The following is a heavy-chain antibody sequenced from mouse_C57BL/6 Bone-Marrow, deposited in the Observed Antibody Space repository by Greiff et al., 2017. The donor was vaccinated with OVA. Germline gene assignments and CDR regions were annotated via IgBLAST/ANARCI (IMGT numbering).Heavy chain of an antibody. D-gene: IGHD3-2*02. J-gene: IGHJ3*01. CDR3: ARRAQAPFAY. CDR1: GFTFSSYG. Sequence: EVMLVESGGDLVKPGGSLKLSCAASGFTFSSYGMSWVRQTPDKRLEWVATISSGGSYTYYPDSVKGRFTISRDNAKNTLYLQMSSLKSGDTAMYYCARRAQAPFAYWGQGTLVTVSA. CDR2: ISSGGSYT. V-gene: IGHV5-6*02.